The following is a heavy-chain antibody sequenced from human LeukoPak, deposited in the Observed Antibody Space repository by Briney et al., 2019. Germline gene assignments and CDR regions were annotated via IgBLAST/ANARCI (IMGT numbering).Heavy chain of an antibody. CDR2: INHSGST. CDR3: ARRPYDSSGYRRGGFDY. CDR1: GGSFSGYY. V-gene: IGHV4-34*01. J-gene: IGHJ4*02. D-gene: IGHD3-22*01. Sequence: PSETLSLTCAGYGGSFSGYYWSWIRRPPGKGLEWIGEINHSGSTNYNPSLKSRVTISVDTSKNQFSLKLSSVTAADTAVYYCARRPYDSSGYRRGGFDYWGQGTLVTVSS.